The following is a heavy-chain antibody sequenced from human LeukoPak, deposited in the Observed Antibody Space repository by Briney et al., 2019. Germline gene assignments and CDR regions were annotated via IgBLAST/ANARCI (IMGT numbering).Heavy chain of an antibody. V-gene: IGHV1-2*02. J-gene: IGHJ3*02. Sequence: ASVKVSCKASGYTFTGYYMHWVRQAPGQGLEWMGWINPNSGGTNYAQKFQGRVTMTRDTSISTAYTELSRLRSDDTAVYYCASDGVVVVAATNAFDIWGQGTMVTVSS. CDR1: GYTFTGYY. CDR3: ASDGVVVVAATNAFDI. D-gene: IGHD2-15*01. CDR2: INPNSGGT.